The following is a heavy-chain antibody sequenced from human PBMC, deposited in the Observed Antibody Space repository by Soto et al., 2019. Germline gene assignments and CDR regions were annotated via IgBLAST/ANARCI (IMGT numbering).Heavy chain of an antibody. CDR2: IIPFFGTT. CDR1: GGTFTNHA. Sequence: SVKVTCKASGGTFTNHAISWVRQAPGQGLEWMGGIIPFFGTTNYAQKFQGRVTITADESTSTAYMELSSLRSEDTAVYYCAGYCSSTSCYTQRYYYYGMDVWGQGTTVTVSS. CDR3: AGYCSSTSCYTQRYYYYGMDV. D-gene: IGHD2-2*02. V-gene: IGHV1-69*13. J-gene: IGHJ6*02.